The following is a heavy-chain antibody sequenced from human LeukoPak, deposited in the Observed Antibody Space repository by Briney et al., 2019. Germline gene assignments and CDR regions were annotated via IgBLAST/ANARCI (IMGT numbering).Heavy chain of an antibody. CDR2: INQDGSEK. CDR1: GFTFSSYW. CDR3: AELGITMIGGV. J-gene: IGHJ6*04. Sequence: GGSLRLSCATSGFTFSSYWMSWVRQAPGKGLEWVAYINQDGSEKNYADSVKGRFTVSRDNAKNSLFLEMNSLRAEDTAVYYCAELGITMIGGVWGKGTTVTISS. D-gene: IGHD3-10*02. V-gene: IGHV3-7*01.